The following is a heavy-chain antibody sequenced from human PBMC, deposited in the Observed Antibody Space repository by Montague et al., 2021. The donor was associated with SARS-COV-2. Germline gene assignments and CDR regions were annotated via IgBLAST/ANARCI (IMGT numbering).Heavy chain of an antibody. V-gene: IGHV4-39*01. J-gene: IGHJ4*02. CDR1: GGSISNSSYY. D-gene: IGHD3-22*01. Sequence: SETLSLTCTVSGGSISNSSYYWGWIRQPPGKGLEWIGSIYYSGSTYYNPSLKSRVTISVDTSKNQFSLKLSSVTAADTAVYYCARHGKTRIAMIVVVIGYLDYWGQGTLVTVSS. CDR2: IYYSGST. CDR3: ARHGKTRIAMIVVVIGYLDY.